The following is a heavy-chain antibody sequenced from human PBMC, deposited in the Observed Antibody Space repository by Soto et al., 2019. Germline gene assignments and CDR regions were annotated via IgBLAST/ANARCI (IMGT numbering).Heavy chain of an antibody. J-gene: IGHJ4*02. CDR1: GFTFSSYA. CDR3: ANRIAAAGNNY. Sequence: LRLSFAASGFTFSSYAMSWVRQAPGKGLEWVSAISGSGGSTYYADSVKGRFTISRDNSKNTLYLQMNSLRAEDTAVYCCANRIAAAGNNYWGQGTLVTVSS. D-gene: IGHD6-13*01. CDR2: ISGSGGST. V-gene: IGHV3-23*01.